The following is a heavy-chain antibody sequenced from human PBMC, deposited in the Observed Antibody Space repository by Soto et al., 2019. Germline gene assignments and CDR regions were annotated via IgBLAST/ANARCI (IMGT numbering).Heavy chain of an antibody. CDR2: IFYNGTT. Sequence: QVQLQESGPGLVKPSETLSLTCVVSGGSISRYRWSWIRQPPGKGLEWIGYIFYNGTTSYNSSLTSRVTTSVDLSKNRLSLTLASVTAADTAVYYCARSFFPWGQGTLVVVSS. CDR1: GGSISRYR. V-gene: IGHV4-59*01. J-gene: IGHJ5*02. CDR3: ARSFFP.